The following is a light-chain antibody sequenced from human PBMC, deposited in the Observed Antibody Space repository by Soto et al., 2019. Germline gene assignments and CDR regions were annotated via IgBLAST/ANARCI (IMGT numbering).Light chain of an antibody. CDR2: GAS. CDR1: QSVSSN. Sequence: EIVMTQSPATLSVSPWERATLSCRASQSVSSNLAWYQQKPGQAPRLLIYGASTRATGIPGRFSVSGSGTPYTLTISSLQSEDFAVYYCQQYNNWPPLTFGGGTKVEIK. J-gene: IGKJ4*01. CDR3: QQYNNWPPLT. V-gene: IGKV3-15*01.